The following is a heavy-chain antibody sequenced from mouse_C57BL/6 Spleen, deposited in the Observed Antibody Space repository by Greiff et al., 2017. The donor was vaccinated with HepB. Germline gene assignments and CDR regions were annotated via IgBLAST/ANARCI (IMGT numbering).Heavy chain of an antibody. CDR1: GYTFTDYN. Sequence: VQLQQSGPELVKPGASVKMSCKASGYTFTDYNMHWVKQSHGKSLEWIGYINPNNGGTSYNQKFKGKATLTVNMSSSTAYMELRSLTSEDSAVYYCARILQAYYSNYDAMDYWGQGTSVTVSS. CDR3: ARILQAYYSNYDAMDY. V-gene: IGHV1-22*01. D-gene: IGHD2-5*01. CDR2: INPNNGGT. J-gene: IGHJ4*01.